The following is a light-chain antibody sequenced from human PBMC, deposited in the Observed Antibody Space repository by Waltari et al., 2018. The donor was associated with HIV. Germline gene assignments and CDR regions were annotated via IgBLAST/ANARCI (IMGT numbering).Light chain of an antibody. V-gene: IGKV1-12*01. J-gene: IGKJ1*01. Sequence: DIQMTLSPSSVSASVGDSVTITCRASQGISTWLAWYQQTPGKAPNLLTYAASSLQSRVPLRFSGSGSGTDFTLTISSVQPDDFATYFCQQTNSFPLTFGQGTKVELK. CDR3: QQTNSFPLT. CDR1: QGISTW. CDR2: AAS.